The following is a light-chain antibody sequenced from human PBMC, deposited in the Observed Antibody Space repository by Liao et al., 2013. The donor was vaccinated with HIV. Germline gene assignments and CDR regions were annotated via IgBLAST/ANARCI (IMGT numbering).Light chain of an antibody. CDR1: NIGSKR. J-gene: IGLJ2*01. CDR2: YNN. CDR3: QAWDRNTAI. Sequence: SYVLTQPPSVSVAPGKTARITCGGNNIGSKRVHWYQQRPGQAPVVVIFYNNDRPSGIPERFSGSNSGNTATLTISRVEVGDEADYYCQAWDRNTAIFGRGTKLTVL. V-gene: IGLV3-21*01.